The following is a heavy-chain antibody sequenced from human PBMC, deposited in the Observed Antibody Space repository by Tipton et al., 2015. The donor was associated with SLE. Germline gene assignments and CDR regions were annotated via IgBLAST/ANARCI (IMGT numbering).Heavy chain of an antibody. CDR2: IYYTGNT. CDR1: GGSISSDSYY. CDR3: ARTPPRTSGTSDY. D-gene: IGHD1-26*01. J-gene: IGHJ4*02. V-gene: IGHV4-61*01. Sequence: TLSLTCTVSGGSISSDSYYWSWIRQPPGKGLEWIASIYYTGNTYYNPSLNSRVTISLDTSKNQFSLKLDSVTAADTAVYFCARTPPRTSGTSDYWGQGTLVTVSS.